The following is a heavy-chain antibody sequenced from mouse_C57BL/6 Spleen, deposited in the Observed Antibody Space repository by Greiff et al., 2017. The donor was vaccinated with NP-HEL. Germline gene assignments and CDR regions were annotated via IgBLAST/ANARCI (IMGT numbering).Heavy chain of an antibody. V-gene: IGHV2-2*01. D-gene: IGHD2-4*01. CDR2: IWSGGST. CDR3: ASYYDYDTLTMDY. CDR1: GFSLTSYG. Sequence: VKLQESGPGLVQPSQSLSITCTVSGFSLTSYGVHWVRQSPGKGLEWLGVIWSGGSTDYNAAFISRLSISKDNSKSQVFFKMNSLQADDTAIYYCASYYDYDTLTMDYWGQGTSVTVSS. J-gene: IGHJ4*01.